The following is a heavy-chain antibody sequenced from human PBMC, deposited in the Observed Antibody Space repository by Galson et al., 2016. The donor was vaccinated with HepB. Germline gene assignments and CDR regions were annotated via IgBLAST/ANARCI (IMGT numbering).Heavy chain of an antibody. Sequence: QSGAEVKKPGESLKISCKGAGYSFTSYWIGWVRQMPGKGLEWMGIIYPDDSDTRYSPSFQGQVTISFDKSINTAYLQWSSLKASDTAMYYCARPSVVVAIGFDNWGQGTLVTFSS. V-gene: IGHV5-51*01. CDR1: GYSFTSYW. CDR3: ARPSVVVAIGFDN. J-gene: IGHJ4*02. D-gene: IGHD2-21*01. CDR2: IYPDDSDT.